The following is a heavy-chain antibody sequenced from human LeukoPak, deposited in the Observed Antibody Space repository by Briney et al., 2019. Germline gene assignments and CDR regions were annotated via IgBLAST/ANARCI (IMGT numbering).Heavy chain of an antibody. D-gene: IGHD4-17*01. CDR1: GYHFSYL. Sequence: GGSLKILWNGSGYHFSYLIRWVRQPPAKGREWVGIIYSGDSHTKYSPSFQGRVTISADKSISTAYLQWSSLEASDTAMYYCASARHGDYVWDYWGQGTLVTVSS. V-gene: IGHV5-51*01. CDR3: ASARHGDYVWDY. J-gene: IGHJ4*02. CDR2: IYSGDSHT.